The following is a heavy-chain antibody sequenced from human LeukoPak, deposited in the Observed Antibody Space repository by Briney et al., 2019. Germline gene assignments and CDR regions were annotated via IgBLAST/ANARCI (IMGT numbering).Heavy chain of an antibody. CDR2: ISYDGNNK. CDR3: AKAGIGLTGYYPLDY. V-gene: IGHV3-30*18. D-gene: IGHD3-9*01. J-gene: IGHJ4*02. Sequence: PGRSLRLSCAAAGFTFSSYGMHWVRQSPGKGLESVAVISYDGNNKYYADSVKGRFTISRDNSKNTLYLQMNSLRAEDTAVYYCAKAGIGLTGYYPLDYWGQGTLVTVSS. CDR1: GFTFSSYG.